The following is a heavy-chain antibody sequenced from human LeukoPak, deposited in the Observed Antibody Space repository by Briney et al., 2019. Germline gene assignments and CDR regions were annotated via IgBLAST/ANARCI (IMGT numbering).Heavy chain of an antibody. CDR1: GFTFDDYA. V-gene: IGHV3-21*01. J-gene: IGHJ4*02. D-gene: IGHD2-2*01. CDR3: ARGLGYCSSTSCPYYFDY. CDR2: ISSSSSYI. Sequence: NPGGSLRLSCAASGFTFDDYAMHWVRQAPGKGLEWVSSISSSSSYIYYADSVKGRFSISRDNAKNSLYLQMNSLRAEDTAVYYCARGLGYCSSTSCPYYFDYWGQGTLVTVSS.